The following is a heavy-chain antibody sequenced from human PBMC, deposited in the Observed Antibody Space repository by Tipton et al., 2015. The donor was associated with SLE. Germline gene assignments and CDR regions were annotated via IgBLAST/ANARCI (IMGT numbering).Heavy chain of an antibody. CDR1: GGSISSSNW. D-gene: IGHD6-13*01. Sequence: TLSLTCAVSGGSISSSNWWSWVRQPPGKGLEWIGEIYHSGSTNYNPSLKSRVTISVDTSKNQFSLKLSSVTAADTAVYYCARAGSSSWYGDYFDYWGQGTLVTVSS. CDR3: ARAGSSSWYGDYFDY. CDR2: IYHSGST. J-gene: IGHJ4*02. V-gene: IGHV4-4*02.